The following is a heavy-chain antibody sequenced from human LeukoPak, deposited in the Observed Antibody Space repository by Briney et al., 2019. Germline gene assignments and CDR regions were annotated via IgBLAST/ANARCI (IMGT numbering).Heavy chain of an antibody. D-gene: IGHD3-22*01. CDR2: IYSSGST. Sequence: SETLSLTCTVSGGSISSYYWSWIRQPAGKGLEWIGRIYSSGSTNYSPSLKSRVTMSVDTSKNQFSLKLSSVTAADTAVYYCARGYYDSSGYWNWFDPWGQGTLVTVSS. J-gene: IGHJ5*02. V-gene: IGHV4-4*07. CDR3: ARGYYDSSGYWNWFDP. CDR1: GGSISSYY.